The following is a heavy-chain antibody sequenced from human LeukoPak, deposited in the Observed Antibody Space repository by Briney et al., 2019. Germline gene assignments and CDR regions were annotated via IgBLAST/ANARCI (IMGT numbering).Heavy chain of an antibody. D-gene: IGHD3-10*01. CDR2: IIPIFGTA. CDR1: GGTFSSYA. Sequence: SVKVSCKASGGTFSSYAISWVRQAPGQGLEWMGGIIPIFGTANYAQKFQGRVTITADESTSTAYMELSSLRSEDTAVYYCARDPYYYGSGSLSYFDYWGQGTLVTVSS. CDR3: ARDPYYYGSGSLSYFDY. J-gene: IGHJ4*02. V-gene: IGHV1-69*13.